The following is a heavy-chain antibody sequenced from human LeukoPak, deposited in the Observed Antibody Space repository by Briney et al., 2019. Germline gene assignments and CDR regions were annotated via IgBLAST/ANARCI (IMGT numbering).Heavy chain of an antibody. V-gene: IGHV1-69*04. J-gene: IGHJ4*02. CDR1: GGTFSSYA. CDR3: ARVLGYCSGGSCYGGDY. CDR2: IIPILGIA. D-gene: IGHD2-15*01. Sequence: SVKVSCKASGGTFSSYAISWVRQAPGQGLEWMGRIIPILGIANYAQKFQGRVTITADKSTSTAYMGLSSLRSEDTAVYYCARVLGYCSGGSCYGGDYWGQGTLVTVSS.